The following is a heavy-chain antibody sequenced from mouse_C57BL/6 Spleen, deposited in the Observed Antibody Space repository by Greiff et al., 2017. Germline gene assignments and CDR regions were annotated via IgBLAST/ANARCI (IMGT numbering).Heavy chain of an antibody. D-gene: IGHD2-3*01. CDR1: GYTFTSYW. Sequence: VQLQQPGAELVKPGASVKMSCKASGYTFTSYWITWVKQRPGQGLEWIGDIYPGSGSTNYNEKFKSKAPLTVDTSSSTAYMQLSSLTSEDSAVYYCAREDDGYGYYFDYWGQGTTLTVSS. J-gene: IGHJ2*01. CDR3: AREDDGYGYYFDY. V-gene: IGHV1-55*01. CDR2: IYPGSGST.